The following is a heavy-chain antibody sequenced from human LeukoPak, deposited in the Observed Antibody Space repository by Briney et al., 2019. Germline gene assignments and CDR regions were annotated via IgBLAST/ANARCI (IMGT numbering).Heavy chain of an antibody. CDR3: ARDRLVVGPKAPDY. CDR2: ISAYNGNT. J-gene: IGHJ4*02. V-gene: IGHV1-18*01. D-gene: IGHD1-26*01. CDR1: GYLFTSFG. Sequence: GASVKVSCKTSGYLFTSFGISWVRQAPGQGLEWMGWISAYNGNTDFAQNLQGRVTMTTDTPTSTAYMELRSLRSDDTAVYYCARDRLVVGPKAPDYWGPGTLVTVSS.